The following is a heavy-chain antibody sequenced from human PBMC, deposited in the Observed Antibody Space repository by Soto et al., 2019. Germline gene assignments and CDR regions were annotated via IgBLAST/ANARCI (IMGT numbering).Heavy chain of an antibody. D-gene: IGHD2-2*01. CDR2: IIPIFGTA. V-gene: IGHV1-69*12. J-gene: IGHJ6*02. CDR1: GGTFSSYA. CDR3: ARERGIVLGPAAPPYYGMDV. Sequence: QVQLVQSGAEVKKPGSSVKVSCKASGGTFSSYAISWVRQAPGQGVEWMGGIIPIFGTANYAQKIQGRVTITADEATSTADMELSSLSSEDTAVYYCARERGIVLGPAAPPYYGMDVWGQGTTVTVSS.